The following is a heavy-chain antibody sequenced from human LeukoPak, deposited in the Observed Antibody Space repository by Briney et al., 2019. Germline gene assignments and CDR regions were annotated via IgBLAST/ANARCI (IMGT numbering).Heavy chain of an antibody. Sequence: PSETLSLTCAVYGGSFSGYYWSWIRQPPGKGLEWIGEINHSGSTNYNPSLKSRVTISVDTSKNQFSLKLSSVTAADTAVYYCARGGYPRSSGPFDYWGQGTLVTVSS. V-gene: IGHV4-34*01. CDR3: ARGGYPRSSGPFDY. J-gene: IGHJ4*02. CDR1: GGSFSGYY. CDR2: INHSGST. D-gene: IGHD6-19*01.